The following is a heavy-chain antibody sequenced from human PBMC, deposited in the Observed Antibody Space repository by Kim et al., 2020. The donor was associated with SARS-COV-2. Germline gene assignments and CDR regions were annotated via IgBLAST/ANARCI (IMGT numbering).Heavy chain of an antibody. J-gene: IGHJ2*01. CDR1: GFTFSSYG. D-gene: IGHD2-21*02. CDR3: AREGAEDCGGDCYWRLGYFDL. CDR2: ISYDGSNK. V-gene: IGHV3-33*05. Sequence: GGSLRLSCAASGFTFSSYGMHWVRQAPGKGLEWVAVISYDGSNKYYADSVKGRFTISRDNSKNTLYLQMNSLRAEDTAVYYCAREGAEDCGGDCYWRLGYFDLWGRGTLVTVSS.